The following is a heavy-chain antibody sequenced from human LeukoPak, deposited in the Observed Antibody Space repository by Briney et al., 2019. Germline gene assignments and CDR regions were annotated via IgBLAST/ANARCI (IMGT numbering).Heavy chain of an antibody. Sequence: PGRSLGLSCAAPGFTFSSYGMHWVRQAPGKGLGWVAVISYDGSNKYYADSVKGRFTISRDNSKNTLYLQMNSLRAEDTAVYYCAKDPGYDFSWFDPWGQGTLVTVSS. CDR2: ISYDGSNK. D-gene: IGHD3-3*01. CDR3: AKDPGYDFSWFDP. V-gene: IGHV3-30*18. CDR1: GFTFSSYG. J-gene: IGHJ5*02.